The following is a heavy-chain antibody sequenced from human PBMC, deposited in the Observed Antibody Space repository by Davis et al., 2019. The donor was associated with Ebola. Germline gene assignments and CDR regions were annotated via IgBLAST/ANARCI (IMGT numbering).Heavy chain of an antibody. Sequence: PGGSLRLSCAASGFTFSSYGMHWVRQAPGKGLEWVAVISYDGSNKYYADSVKGRFTISRDNSKNTLYLQMNSLRAEDTAVYYCARDSCSGGSRYGYGMDVWGQGTTVTVSS. CDR1: GFTFSSYG. CDR2: ISYDGSNK. J-gene: IGHJ6*02. D-gene: IGHD2-15*01. CDR3: ARDSCSGGSRYGYGMDV. V-gene: IGHV3-30*03.